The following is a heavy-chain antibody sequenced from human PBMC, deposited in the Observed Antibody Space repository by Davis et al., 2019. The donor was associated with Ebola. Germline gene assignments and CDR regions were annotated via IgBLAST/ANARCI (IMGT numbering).Heavy chain of an antibody. V-gene: IGHV4-31*11. J-gene: IGHJ3*02. CDR1: GGSFTDYF. D-gene: IGHD5-24*01. CDR3: ARDLVIVEMATTSVPGAFDI. Sequence: MPSETLSLTCAVYGGSFTDYFWSWIRQHPGKGLEWIGYIYYSGSTYYNPSLKSRVTISVDTSKNQFSLKLSSVTAADTAVYYCARDLVIVEMATTSVPGAFDIWGQGTMVTVSS. CDR2: IYYSGST.